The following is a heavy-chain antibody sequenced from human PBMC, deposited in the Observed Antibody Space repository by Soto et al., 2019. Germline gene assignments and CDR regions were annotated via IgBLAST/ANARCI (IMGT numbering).Heavy chain of an antibody. CDR2: IGTAGDT. D-gene: IGHD3-22*01. J-gene: IGHJ4*02. CDR3: ARVKYYYDSSGYYYRYYFDY. Sequence: PGGSLRLSCAASGFTFSSYDMHWVRQATGKGLEWVSAIGTAGDTYYPGSVKGRFTISRENAKNSLYLQMNSLRAEDTAVYYCARVKYYYDSSGYYYRYYFDYCGQGTLVPVSS. CDR1: GFTFSSYD. V-gene: IGHV3-13*01.